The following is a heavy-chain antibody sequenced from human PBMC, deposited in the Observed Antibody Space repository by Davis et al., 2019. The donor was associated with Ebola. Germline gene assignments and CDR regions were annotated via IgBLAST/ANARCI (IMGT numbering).Heavy chain of an antibody. V-gene: IGHV6-1*01. J-gene: IGHJ6*02. CDR3: ARAHRYSGFEYYYGMDV. CDR1: VDSPSSNSAA. D-gene: IGHD5-12*01. Sequence: HPQTPSLTSAISVDSPSSNSAAWNWTRQSPARGLEWRGRTYYRSKWDNDYAVSVKCRITINPDTSKNQFSLQLNSVTPEDTAVYYCARAHRYSGFEYYYGMDVWGQGTTVTVSS. CDR2: TYYRSKWDN.